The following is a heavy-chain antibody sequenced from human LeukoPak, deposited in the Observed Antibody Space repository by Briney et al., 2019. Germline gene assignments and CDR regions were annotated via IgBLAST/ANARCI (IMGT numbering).Heavy chain of an antibody. D-gene: IGHD3-10*01. Sequence: GGSLRLSCSGSGFTFNSAWVSWVRQAPGKGLEWVGRIKAKTDGETTDYTAPVKGRFTISRDDSKNTVYPQMSSLQIDDTAVYYCLSAFGDWGQGTLVTVSS. J-gene: IGHJ4*02. V-gene: IGHV3-15*01. CDR1: GFTFNSAW. CDR2: IKAKTDGETT. CDR3: LSAFGD.